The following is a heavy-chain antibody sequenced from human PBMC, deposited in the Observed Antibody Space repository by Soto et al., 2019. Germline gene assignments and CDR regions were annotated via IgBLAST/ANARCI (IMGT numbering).Heavy chain of an antibody. J-gene: IGHJ4*02. Sequence: EVQLLESGGDIIQPGGSLRLSCAASGFTFTSYAMGWVRQAPGQGLAWVSAITGSGGSTYYANSVKGRFTISRDNSKSMLYLQMNSLRAEDTAIYYCAKDRYGDYSWGQGTLVTVSS. CDR2: ITGSGGST. CDR3: AKDRYGDYS. CDR1: GFTFTSYA. D-gene: IGHD4-17*01. V-gene: IGHV3-23*01.